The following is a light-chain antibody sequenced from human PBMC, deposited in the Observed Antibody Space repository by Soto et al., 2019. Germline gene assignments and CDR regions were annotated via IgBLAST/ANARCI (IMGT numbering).Light chain of an antibody. Sequence: EIVMTQSPATLSVSPGERATLSCRASQSVSSNLAWYQQKPGQAPRLLIDGASTRATGIPARFSGSGSGTEFTPTISSLQSEDFAVYYCQQYNNWFPITFGQGTRLEIK. CDR1: QSVSSN. J-gene: IGKJ5*01. CDR2: GAS. CDR3: QQYNNWFPIT. V-gene: IGKV3-15*01.